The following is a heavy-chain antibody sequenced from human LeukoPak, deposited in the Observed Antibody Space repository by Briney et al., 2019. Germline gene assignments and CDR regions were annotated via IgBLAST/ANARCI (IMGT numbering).Heavy chain of an antibody. D-gene: IGHD6-13*01. Sequence: VKVSCKASGGTYSSYAINWVRQPPGQGLEWMGRIFPIFRTANYAQKFQGRVTVTTDESTSTAYMELSSLRPEDTAMYYCARDRGERDSTWSLPAHGFDIWGQGTMVTVSS. J-gene: IGHJ3*02. V-gene: IGHV1-69*05. CDR1: GGTYSSYA. CDR3: ARDRGERDSTWSLPAHGFDI. CDR2: IFPIFRTA.